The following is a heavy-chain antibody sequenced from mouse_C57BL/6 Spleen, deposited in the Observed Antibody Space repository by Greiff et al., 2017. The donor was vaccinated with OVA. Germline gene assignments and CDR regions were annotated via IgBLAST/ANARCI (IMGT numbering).Heavy chain of an antibody. V-gene: IGHV1-20*01. J-gene: IGHJ3*01. CDR1: GYSFTGYF. CDR3: AGSYEYDEGAWFAY. D-gene: IGHD2-4*01. CDR2: INPYNGDT. Sequence: VQLQQSGPELVKPGDSVKISCKASGYSFTGYFMNWVMQSHGKSLEWIGRINPYNGDTFYNQKFKGKATFTVDKSSSKAHMELRSLTSEDSAVYYCAGSYEYDEGAWFAYWGQGTLVTVSA.